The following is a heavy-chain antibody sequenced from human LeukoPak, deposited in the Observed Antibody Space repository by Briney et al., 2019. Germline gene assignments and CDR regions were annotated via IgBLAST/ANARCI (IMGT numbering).Heavy chain of an antibody. CDR1: GGSISSGGYY. CDR3: ARTHQLPHYYMDV. Sequence: SQTLSLTCTVSGGSISSGGYYWSWLRQHPGKGLEWIGYIYYSGSTYYNPSLKSRVTISVDTSKNQFSLKLSSVTAADTAVYYCARTHQLPHYYMDVWGKGTTVTVSS. D-gene: IGHD2-2*01. V-gene: IGHV4-31*03. J-gene: IGHJ6*03. CDR2: IYYSGST.